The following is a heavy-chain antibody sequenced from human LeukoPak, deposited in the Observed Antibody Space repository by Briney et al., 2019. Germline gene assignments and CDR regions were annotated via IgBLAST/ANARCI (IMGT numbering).Heavy chain of an antibody. J-gene: IGHJ5*02. CDR1: GYTFTSYG. CDR2: ISAYNGNT. D-gene: IGHD3-3*01. CDR3: ARTTYDFWSGLPFDP. V-gene: IGHV1-18*01. Sequence: GASVKVSCKASGYTFTSYGISWVRQAPGQGLEWMGWISAYNGNTNYAQKLQGRVTMTTDTSTSTAYMELRSLRSGDTAVYYCARTTYDFWSGLPFDPWGQGTLVTVSS.